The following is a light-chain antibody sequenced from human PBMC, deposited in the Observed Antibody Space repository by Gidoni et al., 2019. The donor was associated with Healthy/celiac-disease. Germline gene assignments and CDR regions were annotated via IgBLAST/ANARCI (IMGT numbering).Light chain of an antibody. CDR3: SSYTSSSTFT. V-gene: IGLV2-18*02. CDR1: SSDVGSYNR. Sequence: QSALPQPPSVSGSPGQSVTISCTGTSSDVGSYNRVSWYQQPPGTAPKLMIYEVSNRPSGVPDRFSGSKSGNTASLTISGLQAEDEADYYCSSYTSSSTFTFGGGTKLTVL. J-gene: IGLJ2*01. CDR2: EVS.